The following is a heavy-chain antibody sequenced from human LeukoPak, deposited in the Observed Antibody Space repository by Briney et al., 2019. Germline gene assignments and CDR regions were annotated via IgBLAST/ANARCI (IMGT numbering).Heavy chain of an antibody. J-gene: IGHJ6*04. V-gene: IGHV3-48*04. D-gene: IGHD3-10*02. Sequence: GGSLRLSCAASGFTFSSYGMHWVRQAPGKGLEWVSYISSSGSTIRYADSVKGRFTISRDNAKNSLYLQMNSLRAEDTAVYYCAELGMIGGVWGKGTTVTISS. CDR3: AELGMIGGV. CDR2: ISSSGSTI. CDR1: GFTFSSYG.